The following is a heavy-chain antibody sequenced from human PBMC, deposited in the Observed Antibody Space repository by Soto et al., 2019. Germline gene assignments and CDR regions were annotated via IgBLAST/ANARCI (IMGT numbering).Heavy chain of an antibody. D-gene: IGHD1-26*01. CDR3: AAYYVGNLIQDY. V-gene: IGHV4-34*01. Sequence: PSETLSLTCAMYGGSFSSHSISWVRQPPGKELEWIGEIPPGGSPNYNPSLKSRVTISGDMSTNQFSLELNSLTAADTAVYYCAAYYVGNLIQDYCGHGTPVTVSP. CDR1: GGSFSSHS. CDR2: IPPGGSP. J-gene: IGHJ4*01.